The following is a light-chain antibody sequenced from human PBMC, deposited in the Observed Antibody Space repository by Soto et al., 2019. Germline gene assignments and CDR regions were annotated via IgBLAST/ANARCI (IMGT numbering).Light chain of an antibody. CDR1: SGHSSYA. Sequence: QPVLTQSPSASASLGDSVKLTCTLSSGHSSYAIALHQQQPEKGTRYLMKLNSDGSHSKGDGIPDRFLGSSSGAERYLTISSLQSEDEAYYYCQTWGTGIRVFGGGTKLTVL. V-gene: IGLV4-69*01. CDR3: QTWGTGIRV. J-gene: IGLJ3*02. CDR2: LNSDGSH.